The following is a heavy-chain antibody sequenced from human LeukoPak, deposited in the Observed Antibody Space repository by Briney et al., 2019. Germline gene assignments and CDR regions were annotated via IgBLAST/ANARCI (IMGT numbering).Heavy chain of an antibody. CDR2: IYSGGST. Sequence: PGGSLRLSCAASGFTVSSNYMSWVRQAPGKGLEWFSVIYSGGSTYYADSVKGRFTISRDNSKNTLYLQMNSLRAEDTAVYYCARGESYYGSHYFDYWGQGTLVTVSS. J-gene: IGHJ4*02. V-gene: IGHV3-53*01. CDR1: GFTVSSNY. CDR3: ARGESYYGSHYFDY. D-gene: IGHD3-10*01.